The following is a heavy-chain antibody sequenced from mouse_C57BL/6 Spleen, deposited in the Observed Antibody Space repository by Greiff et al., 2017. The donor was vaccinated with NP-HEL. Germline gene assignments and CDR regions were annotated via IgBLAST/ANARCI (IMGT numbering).Heavy chain of an antibody. V-gene: IGHV3-6*01. CDR2: ISYDGSN. CDR3: ARDYGYWYFDV. J-gene: IGHJ1*03. CDR1: GYSITSGYY. D-gene: IGHD1-1*01. Sequence: VQLKESGPGLVKPSQSLSLTCSVTGYSITSGYYWNWIRQFPGNKLEWMGYISYDGSNNYNPSLKNRISITRDTSKNQFFLKLNSVTTEDTATYYCARDYGYWYFDVWGTGTTVTVSS.